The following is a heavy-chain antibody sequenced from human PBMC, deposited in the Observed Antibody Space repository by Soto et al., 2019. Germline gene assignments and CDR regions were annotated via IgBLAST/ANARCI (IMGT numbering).Heavy chain of an antibody. J-gene: IGHJ5*02. Sequence: GGSLRLSCAASGFTFSSYAMSWVRQAPGKGLEWVSAISGSGGSTYYADSVKGRFTISRDNSKNTLYLQMNSLRAEDTAVYYCAKDAYYYGSGLKNWFDPWGQGTLVTVSS. CDR2: ISGSGGST. V-gene: IGHV3-23*01. CDR3: AKDAYYYGSGLKNWFDP. CDR1: GFTFSSYA. D-gene: IGHD3-10*01.